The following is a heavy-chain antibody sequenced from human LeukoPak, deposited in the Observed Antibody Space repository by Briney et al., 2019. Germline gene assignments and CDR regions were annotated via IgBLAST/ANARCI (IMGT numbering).Heavy chain of an antibody. V-gene: IGHV1-69*04. CDR3: ARLVGDLYSYEQWKDY. Sequence: GASVKVSCKASGGTFSSYAISWERQAPGQGLEWMGRIIPILGIANYAQKFQGRVTITADKSTSTAYMELSSLRSEDTAVYYCARLVGDLYSYEQWKDYWGQGTLVTVSS. CDR1: GGTFSSYA. CDR2: IIPILGIA. J-gene: IGHJ4*02. D-gene: IGHD5-18*01.